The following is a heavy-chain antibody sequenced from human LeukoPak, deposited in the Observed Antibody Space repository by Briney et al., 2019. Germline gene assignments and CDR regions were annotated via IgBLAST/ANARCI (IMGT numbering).Heavy chain of an antibody. D-gene: IGHD3-16*02. CDR3: TTEGGNYDYVWGSYRLTEGGDY. CDR2: IKSKTDGGTT. V-gene: IGHV3-15*01. CDR1: GFTFSNAW. J-gene: IGHJ4*02. Sequence: PGGSLRRYCAASGFTFSNAWMSWVRQAPGKGLEWVGRIKSKTDGGTTDYAAPAKGRFTISRDDSKNTLYLQMNSVKTEDTAVYYCTTEGGNYDYVWGSYRLTEGGDYWGQGTLVTVSS.